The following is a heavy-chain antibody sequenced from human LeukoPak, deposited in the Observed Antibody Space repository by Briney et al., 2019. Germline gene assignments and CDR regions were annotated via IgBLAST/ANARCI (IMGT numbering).Heavy chain of an antibody. D-gene: IGHD3-16*01. J-gene: IGHJ4*02. CDR2: IIPILGIA. Sequence: ASVKVSCKASGGTFSSYAISWVRQAPGQGLEWMGRIIPILGIANYAQKFQGRVTITADKSTSTAYMELSRLRSDDTAVYYCATQRGSCLWGTDFDYWGQGTLVTVSS. V-gene: IGHV1-69*04. CDR3: ATQRGSCLWGTDFDY. CDR1: GGTFSSYA.